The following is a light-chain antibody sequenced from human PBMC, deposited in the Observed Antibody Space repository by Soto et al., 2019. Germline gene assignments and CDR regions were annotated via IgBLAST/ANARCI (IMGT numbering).Light chain of an antibody. V-gene: IGLV2-8*01. Sequence: QSVLTQPPSASGSPGQSVTVSCTGTSSDVGGYNFVSWYQQHPGKAPKLIIYEVSQRPSGVPDRFSGSKSGNTASLTVSGLQAEDEGDYYCSSYAGGNNLVFGGGTQLTVL. CDR2: EVS. CDR3: SSYAGGNNLV. CDR1: SSDVGGYNF. J-gene: IGLJ2*01.